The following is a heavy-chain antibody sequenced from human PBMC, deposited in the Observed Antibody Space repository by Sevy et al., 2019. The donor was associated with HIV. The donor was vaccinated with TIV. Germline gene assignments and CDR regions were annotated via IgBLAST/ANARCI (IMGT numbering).Heavy chain of an antibody. CDR1: GFTFSSYS. V-gene: IGHV3-21*01. CDR2: ISSSSSYI. Sequence: GGSLRLSCAASGFTFSSYSMNWVRQAPGKGLEWVSSISSSSSYICYSDSVKGRFTISRDNAKNSLYLQMNSLRAEDTAVYYCARCAGAGGKPIGYSSGWPLLVYWGQGTLVTISS. CDR3: ARCAGAGGKPIGYSSGWPLLVY. J-gene: IGHJ4*02. D-gene: IGHD6-19*01.